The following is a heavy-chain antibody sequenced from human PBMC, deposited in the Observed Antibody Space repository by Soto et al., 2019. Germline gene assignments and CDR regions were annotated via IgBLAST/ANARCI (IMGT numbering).Heavy chain of an antibody. D-gene: IGHD3-10*02. CDR3: AASQMGLISVRTT. CDR1: GDSMKRVF. Sequence: SETLSLTGNVSGDSMKRVFWSWIRQPPGKGLEWIGYIPHHVGPTYTPSLQSLVTIAMDTSGNQFSPRLSSVTTADTAVYYCAASQMGLISVRTTWGQGAQV. CDR2: IPHHVGP. J-gene: IGHJ4*03. V-gene: IGHV4-59*01.